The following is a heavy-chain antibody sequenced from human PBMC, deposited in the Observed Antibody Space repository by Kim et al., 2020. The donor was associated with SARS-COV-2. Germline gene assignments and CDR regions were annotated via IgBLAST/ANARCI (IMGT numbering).Heavy chain of an antibody. V-gene: IGHV4-34*01. Sequence: SETLSLTCAVYGGSFSGYYWSWIRQPPGKGLEWIGEINHSGSTNYNPSLKSRVTISVDTSKNQFSLKLSSVTAADTAVYYCARGFGQQLVRIPLRYGMDVWGQGTTVTVSS. J-gene: IGHJ6*02. D-gene: IGHD6-13*01. CDR1: GGSFSGYY. CDR3: ARGFGQQLVRIPLRYGMDV. CDR2: INHSGST.